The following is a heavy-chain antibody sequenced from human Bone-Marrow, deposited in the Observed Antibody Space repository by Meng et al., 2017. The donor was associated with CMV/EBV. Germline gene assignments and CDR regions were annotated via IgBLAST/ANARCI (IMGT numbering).Heavy chain of an antibody. V-gene: IGHV1-58*01. D-gene: IGHD2-2*01. CDR1: GFTFTSSA. Sequence: SVKVSCKASGFTFTSSAVQWVRQARGQRLEWIGWIVVGSGNTNYAQKFQERVTITRDMSTSTAYMELSSLRSEDTAVYYCARTYCSSTSCYLLRKFDPWGQGTLVTVS. CDR2: IVVGSGNT. CDR3: ARTYCSSTSCYLLRKFDP. J-gene: IGHJ5*02.